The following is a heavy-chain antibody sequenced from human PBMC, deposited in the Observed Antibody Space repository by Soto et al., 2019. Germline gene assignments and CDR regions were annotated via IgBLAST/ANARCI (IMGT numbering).Heavy chain of an antibody. D-gene: IGHD1-7*01. Sequence: GASVKVSCKASGGTFSSYAISWVRQAPGQGLEWMGGIIPIFGTANYAQKFQGRVTITADKSTSTAYMELSSLRSEDTAVYYCARDLTPEFELDYWGQGTLVTVSS. V-gene: IGHV1-69*06. J-gene: IGHJ4*02. CDR2: IIPIFGTA. CDR1: GGTFSSYA. CDR3: ARDLTPEFELDY.